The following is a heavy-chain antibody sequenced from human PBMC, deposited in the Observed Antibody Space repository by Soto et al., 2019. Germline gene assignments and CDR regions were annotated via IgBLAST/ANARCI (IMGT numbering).Heavy chain of an antibody. J-gene: IGHJ5*02. CDR3: TKVANYRGNPNYFDP. Sequence: VQLLESGGGLVQPGGSLRLSCAASRFTFSSYAMSWVRQAPGKGLEWVSTISDGGGTYYADSVKGRFTISRDNSKNTLFLQMNNPRAGDTAIYYCTKVANYRGNPNYFDPWGQGTLVTVSS. CDR1: RFTFSSYA. CDR2: ISDGGGT. D-gene: IGHD4-4*01. V-gene: IGHV3-23*01.